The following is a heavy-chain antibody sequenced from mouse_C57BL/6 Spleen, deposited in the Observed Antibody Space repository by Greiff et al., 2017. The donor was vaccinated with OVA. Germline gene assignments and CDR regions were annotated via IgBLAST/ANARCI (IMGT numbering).Heavy chain of an antibody. J-gene: IGHJ2*01. Sequence: QVQLQQPGAELVRPGTSVKLSCKASGYTFTSYWLHWVKQRPGQGLEWIGVIDPSDSYTNYNQKFKGKATLTVDTSSSTAYMQLSSLTSEDSAVYYCARSMYGRENYFDYWGQGTTLTVSS. V-gene: IGHV1-59*01. CDR3: ARSMYGRENYFDY. CDR2: IDPSDSYT. CDR1: GYTFTSYW. D-gene: IGHD1-1*01.